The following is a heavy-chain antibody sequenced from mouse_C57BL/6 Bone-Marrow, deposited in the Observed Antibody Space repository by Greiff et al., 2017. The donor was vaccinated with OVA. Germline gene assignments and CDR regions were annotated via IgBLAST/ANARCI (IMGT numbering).Heavy chain of an antibody. Sequence: EVKLMESEGGLVQPGSSMKLSCTASGFTFSDYYMAWVRQVPEKGLEWVANINYDGSSTYYLDSLKSRFIISRDNAKNILYLQMSSLKSEDTATYYCAISYYGSSFAYWGQGTLVTVSA. V-gene: IGHV5-16*01. D-gene: IGHD1-1*01. CDR3: AISYYGSSFAY. J-gene: IGHJ3*01. CDR2: INYDGSST. CDR1: GFTFSDYY.